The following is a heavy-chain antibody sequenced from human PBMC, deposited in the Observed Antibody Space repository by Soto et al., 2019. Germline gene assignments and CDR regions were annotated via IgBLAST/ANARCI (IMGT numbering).Heavy chain of an antibody. J-gene: IGHJ6*02. D-gene: IGHD2-15*01. CDR3: ARDEDRMDLTYYYYYYGMDV. V-gene: IGHV3-21*01. CDR1: GFTFSSYS. Sequence: GGSLRLSCAASGFTFSSYSMNWVRQAPGKGLEWVSSISSSSSYIYYADSVKGRFTISRDNAKNSLYLQMNSLRAEDTAVYYCARDEDRMDLTYYYYYYGMDVWGQGTTVTVSS. CDR2: ISSSSSYI.